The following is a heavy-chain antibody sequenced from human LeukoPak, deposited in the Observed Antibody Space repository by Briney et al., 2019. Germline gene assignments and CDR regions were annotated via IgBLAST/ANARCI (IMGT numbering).Heavy chain of an antibody. J-gene: IGHJ6*03. Sequence: GRCLRLSCAAYGFTLSSYWVHWVRQAPGRGLVWVTCINSDGSNTNYADSVKGRFTISRDNAKNTRYLQMNRLRGEDTGVYYGARDLWDGSAYPSYYYYYMDVWGKGTRVTVSS. CDR2: INSDGSNT. CDR1: GFTLSSYW. V-gene: IGHV3-74*01. CDR3: ARDLWDGSAYPSYYYYYMDV. D-gene: IGHD3-22*01.